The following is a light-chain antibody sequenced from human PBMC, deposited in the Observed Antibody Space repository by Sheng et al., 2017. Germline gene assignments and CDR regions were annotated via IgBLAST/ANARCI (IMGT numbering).Light chain of an antibody. Sequence: EIVMTQSPATLSVSPGERATLSCRASQSVSSNLAWYQQKPGQAPXLLIYGASTRATGIPARFSGSGSGTEFTLTISSLQSEDFAVYYCQQYNNWPRGSWTFGQGTKVEIK. J-gene: IGKJ1*01. CDR2: GAS. V-gene: IGKV3-15*01. CDR3: QQYNNWPRGSWT. CDR1: QSVSSN.